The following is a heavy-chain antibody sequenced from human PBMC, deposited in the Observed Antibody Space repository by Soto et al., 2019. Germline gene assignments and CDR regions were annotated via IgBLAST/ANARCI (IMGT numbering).Heavy chain of an antibody. J-gene: IGHJ5*01. D-gene: IGHD6-19*01. Sequence: GGSLRLSCAASGFIFSSYGMHWVRQAPGKGLEWVALISYDGSNKYYADSVKGRFIISRDNSKNTLSLQVNSLRAEDTAVYYCAKGTSTLYSSTWYDCWGQGTLVTVSS. V-gene: IGHV3-30*18. CDR2: ISYDGSNK. CDR3: AKGTSTLYSSTWYDC. CDR1: GFIFSSYG.